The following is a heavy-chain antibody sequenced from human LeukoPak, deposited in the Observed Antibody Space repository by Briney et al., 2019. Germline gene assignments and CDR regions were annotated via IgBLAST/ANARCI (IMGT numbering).Heavy chain of an antibody. Sequence: ASETLSLTCTVSGGSIRSNNYYWGWIRQTPGKGLEWIGGIYHNGYTYYNPSLTSRVTISVDTPKSQFSLKLRSVTAADTAVFYCARDSSGYDGGEPYYFDSWGQGILVTVSS. V-gene: IGHV4-39*07. CDR3: ARDSSGYDGGEPYYFDS. D-gene: IGHD3-22*01. J-gene: IGHJ4*02. CDR1: GGSIRSNNYY. CDR2: IYHNGYT.